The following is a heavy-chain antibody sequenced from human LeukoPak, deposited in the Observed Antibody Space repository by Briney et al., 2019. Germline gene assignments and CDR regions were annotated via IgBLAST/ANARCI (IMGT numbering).Heavy chain of an antibody. CDR2: VSGNGGRT. CDR1: GFIFDEFA. Sequence: GGSLRLSCAASGFIFDEFATHWVRQAPGKGLEWVSFVSGNGGRTDYADSVKGRFTISRDNSKNSLYLQMNSLTAEDTAFYFCARDRMSRAPTYFHHWGQGTLVTVSA. D-gene: IGHD2-2*01. J-gene: IGHJ1*01. V-gene: IGHV3-43*02. CDR3: ARDRMSRAPTYFHH.